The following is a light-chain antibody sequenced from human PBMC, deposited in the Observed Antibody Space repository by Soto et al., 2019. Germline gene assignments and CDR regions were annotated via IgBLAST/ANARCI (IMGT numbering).Light chain of an antibody. CDR3: QQLNGSPWT. V-gene: IGKV1-9*01. CDR2: GAS. CDR1: PAIASF. Sequence: IQLTQSPSSLSASVGDRVTITCRASPAIASFLAWYQQKPGTAPKLLIYGASTLQSGVPSRFSGSRSGTDYTLTIGCLQPEDFATYYCQQLNGSPWTFGQGTKVEV. J-gene: IGKJ1*01.